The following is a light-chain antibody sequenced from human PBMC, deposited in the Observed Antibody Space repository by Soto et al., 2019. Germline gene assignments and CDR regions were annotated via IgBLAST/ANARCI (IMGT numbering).Light chain of an antibody. J-gene: IGKJ5*01. Sequence: EIVLTQSPATLSLSPGERVTLSCRASQSVSSYLAWYQQKPGRAPRLLIYDAFNRATGISARFSGSGSGTDFTLTISGLEPEDFAVYYCQQRRNWPITFGQGTRLEIK. CDR3: QQRRNWPIT. CDR2: DAF. CDR1: QSVSSY. V-gene: IGKV3-11*01.